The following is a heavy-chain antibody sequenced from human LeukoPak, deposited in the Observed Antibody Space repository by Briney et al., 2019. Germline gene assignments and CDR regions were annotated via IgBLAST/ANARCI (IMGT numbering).Heavy chain of an antibody. CDR2: ITSGSGII. Sequence: PGGSLRLSCAASGFTFSSYSMNWVRQAPGKGLEWVSYITSGSGIIYYGDSVKGRFTVSRDNAKNSLYLQMNSLRAEDTAVYYCARDPVYYEGDRDFYWGQGTLVTVSS. CDR1: GFTFSSYS. CDR3: ARDPVYYEGDRDFY. V-gene: IGHV3-48*01. D-gene: IGHD3-22*01. J-gene: IGHJ4*02.